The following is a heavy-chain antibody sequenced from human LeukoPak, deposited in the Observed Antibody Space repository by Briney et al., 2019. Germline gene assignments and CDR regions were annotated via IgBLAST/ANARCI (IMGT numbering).Heavy chain of an antibody. CDR2: INPSGGST. J-gene: IGHJ3*02. CDR1: GYTFTSSY. CDR3: ARDTRVVVTAMSGAFDI. Sequence: GASVKVSCKASGYTFTSSYMHWVRQAPGQGLEWMGIINPSGGSTSYAQKFQGRVTMTRDTSTSTVYMELSSLRSKDTAVYFYARDTRVVVTAMSGAFDIWGQGTMVTVSS. V-gene: IGHV1-46*01. D-gene: IGHD2-21*02.